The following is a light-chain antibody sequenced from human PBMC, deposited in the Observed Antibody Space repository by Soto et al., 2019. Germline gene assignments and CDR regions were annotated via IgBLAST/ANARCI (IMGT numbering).Light chain of an antibody. CDR3: QQYGTSPPAT. CDR2: GAS. J-gene: IGKJ5*01. V-gene: IGKV3-20*01. Sequence: IVLTQSPGTVAVSPGERVTLSCRASQSVDSTYLAWYQQRPGQAPRLLIFGASTKATGIPDRFSGSGSETDFTLTISRLEPEDFAVYYCQQYGTSPPATFGQGTRLEIK. CDR1: QSVDSTY.